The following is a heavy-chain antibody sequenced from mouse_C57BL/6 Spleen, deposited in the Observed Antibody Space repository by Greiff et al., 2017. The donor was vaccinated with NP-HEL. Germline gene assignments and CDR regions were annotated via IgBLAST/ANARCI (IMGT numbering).Heavy chain of an antibody. CDR1: GYTFTSYT. CDR3: ARDDYDPFAY. D-gene: IGHD2-4*01. V-gene: IGHV1-4*01. CDR2: INPSSGYT. Sequence: QVQLQQSEAELARPGASVKMSCKASGYTFTSYTMHWVKQRPGQGLEWIGYINPSSGYTKYNQKFKDKATLTADKSSSTAYMQLSSLTSEDSAVYYCARDDYDPFAYWGQGTLVTVSA. J-gene: IGHJ3*01.